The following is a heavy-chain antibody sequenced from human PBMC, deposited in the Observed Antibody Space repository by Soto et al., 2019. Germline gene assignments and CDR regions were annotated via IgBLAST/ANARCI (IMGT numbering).Heavy chain of an antibody. V-gene: IGHV1-69*01. D-gene: IGHD2-2*02. CDR1: GGTFRRFA. CDR2: IIPLFNTT. Sequence: QVQLVQSGAEVKQPGSSVKVSCKASGGTFRRFAISWVRQAPGQGLEWMGGIIPLFNTTNYAQRFQGRVTVNADESTSTAYMELSSLTSEDTTVFYCARVSVDCSTTSCYTDSGMDVWGQGTTVIVSS. J-gene: IGHJ6*02. CDR3: ARVSVDCSTTSCYTDSGMDV.